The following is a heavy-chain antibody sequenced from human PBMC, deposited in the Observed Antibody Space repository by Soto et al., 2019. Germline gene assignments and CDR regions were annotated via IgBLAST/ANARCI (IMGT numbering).Heavy chain of an antibody. V-gene: IGHV4-59*01. CDR2: IYASGAT. D-gene: IGHD3-10*01. Sequence: SETLSLTCTVSGGSISTYYWSWIRQPPGGTLEWIGYIYASGATTYNPSLESRVAMSVDMPNNEFSLELTSLTAADTAVYYCARSHSFDGSIYHYYFDFWGQGTLVTVSS. CDR1: GGSISTYY. CDR3: ARSHSFDGSIYHYYFDF. J-gene: IGHJ4*02.